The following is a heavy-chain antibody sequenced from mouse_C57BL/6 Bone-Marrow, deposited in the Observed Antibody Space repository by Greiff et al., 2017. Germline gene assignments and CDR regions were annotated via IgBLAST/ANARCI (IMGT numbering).Heavy chain of an antibody. D-gene: IGHD1-1*01. CDR1: GYTFTSYW. V-gene: IGHV1-74*01. CDR3: ARDYYDGSRDD. J-gene: IGHJ2*01. CDR2: IYPSDSDT. Sequence: QVQLQQPGAELVKPGASVKVSCKASGYTFTSYWMHWVKQRPGQGLEWIGRIYPSDSDTNYNQKFKGKATLTVDKSSSTAYMQLSSLTSEDSAVYYCARDYYDGSRDDWGQGTTLTVSS.